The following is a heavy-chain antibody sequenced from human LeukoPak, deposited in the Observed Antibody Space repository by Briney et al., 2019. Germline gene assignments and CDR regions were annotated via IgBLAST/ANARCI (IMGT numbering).Heavy chain of an antibody. V-gene: IGHV4-39*01. D-gene: IGHD2-2*01. Sequence: SETLSLTCTVSGGSISSSSYYWGWIRQPPGKGLEWIGSIYYSGSTYYNPSLKSRVTISVDTSKNQFSLKLSSVTAADTAVYYCARFVVEVVPAAKPDGFDYWGQGTLVTVSS. CDR3: ARFVVEVVPAAKPDGFDY. J-gene: IGHJ4*02. CDR1: GGSISSSSYY. CDR2: IYYSGST.